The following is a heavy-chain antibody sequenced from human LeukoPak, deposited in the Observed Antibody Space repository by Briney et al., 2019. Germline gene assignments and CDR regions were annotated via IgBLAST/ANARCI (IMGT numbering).Heavy chain of an antibody. Sequence: GGSLRLSCEASGFTFSTYAMSWVRQAPGKGLEWVSAISGSGGTTYYADSVKGRFTISRDNSKNTLYLQMNSLRAEDTALYYCAKLPYQMLMFADYWGQGTLVTVSS. V-gene: IGHV3-23*01. J-gene: IGHJ4*02. CDR1: GFTFSTYA. CDR3: AKLPYQMLMFADY. CDR2: ISGSGGTT. D-gene: IGHD2-2*01.